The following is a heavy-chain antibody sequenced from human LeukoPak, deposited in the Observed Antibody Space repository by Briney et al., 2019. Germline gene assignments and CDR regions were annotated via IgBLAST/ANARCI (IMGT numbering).Heavy chain of an antibody. CDR3: ARDRWLQSQRYFDY. Sequence: GGSLRLSCVASGFTFSSYWMTWVRQAPGKGLEWVANIKTDGSQIYYVDSVKGRFTISRDNAKNSLYLQMNSLRAEDTAVYYCARDRWLQSQRYFDYWGQGMLVTVSS. D-gene: IGHD5-24*01. V-gene: IGHV3-7*01. J-gene: IGHJ4*02. CDR2: IKTDGSQI. CDR1: GFTFSSYW.